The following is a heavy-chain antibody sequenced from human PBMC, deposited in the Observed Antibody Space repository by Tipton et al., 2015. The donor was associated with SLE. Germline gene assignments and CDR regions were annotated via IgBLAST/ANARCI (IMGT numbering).Heavy chain of an antibody. Sequence: TLSLTCAVYGGSFSGYYWSWIRQPPGKGLEWIGEINHSGSTNYNPSLKSRVTISVDTSKNQFSLKLTYMAAADTAVYYCVRGGGSSSGRWFDPWGRETLVTVSS. CDR2: INHSGST. V-gene: IGHV4-34*01. J-gene: IGHJ5*02. D-gene: IGHD3-10*01. CDR3: VRGGGSSSGRWFDP. CDR1: GGSFSGYY.